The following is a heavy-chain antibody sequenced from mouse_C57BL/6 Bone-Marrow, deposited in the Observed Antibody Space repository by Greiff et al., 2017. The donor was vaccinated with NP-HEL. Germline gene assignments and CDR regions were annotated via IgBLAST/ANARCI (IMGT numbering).Heavy chain of an antibody. CDR3: RDDYCFDY. Sequence: QVQLKESGAELARPGASVKLSCKASGYTFTSYGISWVKQRTGQGLEWIGEIYPRSGNTYYNEKFKGKATLTADKSSSTAYMELRSLTSEDSAVYFCRDDYCFDYWGQGTTLTVSS. CDR2: IYPRSGNT. D-gene: IGHD2-4*01. CDR1: GYTFTSYG. V-gene: IGHV1-81*01. J-gene: IGHJ2*01.